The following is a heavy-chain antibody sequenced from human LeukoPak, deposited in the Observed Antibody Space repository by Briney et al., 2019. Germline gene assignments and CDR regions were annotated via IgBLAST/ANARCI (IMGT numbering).Heavy chain of an antibody. Sequence: ASVKVSCTASGYTFTSYYMHWVRQAPGQGLEWMGIINPSGGSTSYAQKFQGRVTMTRDTSTSTVYMELSSLRSEDTAVYYCARDLDIVVVPAALGFDYWGQGTLVTVSS. CDR3: ARDLDIVVVPAALGFDY. J-gene: IGHJ4*02. CDR2: INPSGGST. D-gene: IGHD2-2*01. V-gene: IGHV1-46*01. CDR1: GYTFTSYY.